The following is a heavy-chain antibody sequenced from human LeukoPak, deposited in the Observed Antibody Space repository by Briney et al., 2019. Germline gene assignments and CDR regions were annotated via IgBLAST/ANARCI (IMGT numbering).Heavy chain of an antibody. V-gene: IGHV3-74*01. CDR1: GFTFTTYG. J-gene: IGHJ4*02. Sequence: GGSLRLSCAASGFTFTTYGMHWVRQAPGKGLVWVSRIMSDGRSTYADSVKGRFTISRDTAKNTLYLQMNSLRAEDTAVYYCAKEIKRSGSYQTFDYWGQGTLVTVSS. D-gene: IGHD1-26*01. CDR2: IMSDGRST. CDR3: AKEIKRSGSYQTFDY.